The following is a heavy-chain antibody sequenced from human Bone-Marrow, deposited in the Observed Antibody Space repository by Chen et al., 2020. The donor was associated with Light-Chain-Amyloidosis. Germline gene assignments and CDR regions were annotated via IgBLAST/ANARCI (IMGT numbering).Heavy chain of an antibody. D-gene: IGHD5-12*01. Sequence: EVQLAQSGPAVKKPGESLKISCKGSGYTFPNYWIGWVRQMPGKGLEWMGVIYPDDSDARYSPSFEGQVTISADKSITTAYLQWRSLKASDTAMYYCARRRDGYNFDYWGQGTLVTVSS. J-gene: IGHJ4*02. CDR3: ARRRDGYNFDY. V-gene: IGHV5-51*01. CDR2: IYPDDSDA. CDR1: GYTFPNYW.